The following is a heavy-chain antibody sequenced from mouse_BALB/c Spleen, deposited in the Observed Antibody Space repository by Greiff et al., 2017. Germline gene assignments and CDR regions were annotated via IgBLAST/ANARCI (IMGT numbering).Heavy chain of an antibody. CDR2: INSNGGST. J-gene: IGHJ4*01. CDR1: GFTFSSYG. D-gene: IGHD2-3*01. Sequence: EVKLVESGGGLVQPGGSLKLSCAASGFTFSSYGMSWVRQTPDKRLELVATINSNGGSTYYPDSVKGRFTISRDNAKNTLYLQMSSLKSEDTAMYYCAAVGYYVYAMDYWGQGTSVTVSS. CDR3: AAVGYYVYAMDY. V-gene: IGHV5-6-3*01.